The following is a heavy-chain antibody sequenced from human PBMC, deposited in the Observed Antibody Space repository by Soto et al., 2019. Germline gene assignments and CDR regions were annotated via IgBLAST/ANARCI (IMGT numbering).Heavy chain of an antibody. CDR2: INAGNGNT. CDR3: ARSLNIAMSGMDWYFDL. Sequence: GASVKVSCKASGYTFTYYTVHWVRQAPGQRLEWMGWINAGNGNTKYAQNFQGRVTITRDTSASTAYMELSSLRSEDTAIYYCARSLNIAMSGMDWYFDLWGRGTLVTVSS. D-gene: IGHD6-19*01. V-gene: IGHV1-3*01. J-gene: IGHJ2*01. CDR1: GYTFTYYT.